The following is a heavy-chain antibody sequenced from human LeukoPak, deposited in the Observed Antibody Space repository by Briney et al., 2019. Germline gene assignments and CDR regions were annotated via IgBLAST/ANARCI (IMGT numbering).Heavy chain of an antibody. CDR2: IYSGGST. Sequence: GGSLRLSCAASGFTVSSNYMSWVRQAPGKGLEWVSVIYSGGSTYYADSVKCRFTISRDNSKNTLYLQMNSLRAEDTAVYYCARAFGVYALTHWGQGTLVTVSS. CDR1: GFTVSSNY. D-gene: IGHD2-8*01. CDR3: ARAFGVYALTH. J-gene: IGHJ4*02. V-gene: IGHV3-53*01.